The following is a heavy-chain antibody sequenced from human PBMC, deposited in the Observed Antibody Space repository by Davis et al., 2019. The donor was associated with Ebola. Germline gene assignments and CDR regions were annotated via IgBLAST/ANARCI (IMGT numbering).Heavy chain of an antibody. Sequence: AASVKVSCKASGYTFSGYYMHWVRQAPGQGLEWMGWITAYNGNTNYAQKLQGRVTMTTDTSTSTAYMELRSLRSDDTAVYYCARDSGDSSSLYYYGMDVWGQGTTVTVSS. CDR2: ITAYNGNT. V-gene: IGHV1-18*04. CDR1: GYTFSGYY. J-gene: IGHJ6*02. D-gene: IGHD6-6*01. CDR3: ARDSGDSSSLYYYGMDV.